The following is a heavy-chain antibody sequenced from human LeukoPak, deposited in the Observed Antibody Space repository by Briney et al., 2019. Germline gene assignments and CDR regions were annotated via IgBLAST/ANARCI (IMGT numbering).Heavy chain of an antibody. Sequence: ASVKVSCKASGYTFTGYYMHWVRQAPGQGLEWMGWINPNSGGTNYAQKFQGRVTMTRDTSISTAYMELSRLRSDDTAVYYCARGFLPDYGGSEVGVGYWGQGTLVTVSS. CDR1: GYTFTGYY. CDR3: ARGFLPDYGGSEVGVGY. CDR2: INPNSGGT. D-gene: IGHD4-23*01. V-gene: IGHV1-2*02. J-gene: IGHJ4*02.